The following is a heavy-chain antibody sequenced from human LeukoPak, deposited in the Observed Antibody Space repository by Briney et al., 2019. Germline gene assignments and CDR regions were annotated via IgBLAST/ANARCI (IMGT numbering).Heavy chain of an antibody. CDR3: ARERQWLVPEGFDY. Sequence: GGSLRLSCAASGFTFSSYSMNWVRQAPGKGLEWVSYISSSSSTIYYADSVKGRFTISRDNAKNSLYLQMNSLRAEDAAVYYCARERQWLVPEGFDYWGQGTLVTVSS. V-gene: IGHV3-48*04. CDR1: GFTFSSYS. D-gene: IGHD6-19*01. CDR2: ISSSSSTI. J-gene: IGHJ4*02.